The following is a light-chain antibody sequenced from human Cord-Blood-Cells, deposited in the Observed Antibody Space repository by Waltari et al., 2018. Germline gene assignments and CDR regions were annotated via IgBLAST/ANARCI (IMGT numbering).Light chain of an antibody. J-gene: IGKJ1*01. Sequence: EIVMTQSPATLSVSPGARATLSCRASQSVSSNLAWYQQKPVQAPRLLIYGASTRATGIPARFSGSGSGTEFTRTISSLQSEDFAVYYCQQYNNWPPWTFGQGTKVEIK. V-gene: IGKV3-15*01. CDR3: QQYNNWPPWT. CDR1: QSVSSN. CDR2: GAS.